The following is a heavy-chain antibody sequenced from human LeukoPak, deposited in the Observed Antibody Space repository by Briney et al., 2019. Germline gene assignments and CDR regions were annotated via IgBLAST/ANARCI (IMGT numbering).Heavy chain of an antibody. Sequence: SQSLSLTCAISGDSVSSNSAAWNWIRQSPSRGLEWLGRTYYTSKWYNDYAVSVKSRITINPDTSKNQFSLQLNSVTPEDTAVYYCARGGQWLVLSSFDYWGQGTLVTVSS. D-gene: IGHD6-19*01. J-gene: IGHJ4*02. V-gene: IGHV6-1*01. CDR2: TYYTSKWYN. CDR1: GDSVSSNSAA. CDR3: ARGGQWLVLSSFDY.